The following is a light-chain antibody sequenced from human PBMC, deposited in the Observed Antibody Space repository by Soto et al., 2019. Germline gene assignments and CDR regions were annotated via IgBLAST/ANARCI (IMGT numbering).Light chain of an antibody. CDR2: EVT. Sequence: QSALTQPASVSGSPGQSITISCTGTSSDVGGYDYVSWYQQHPGKAPKLMIFEVTNRPSGVSNRFSGSKSGNTASLTISGLRAEDEADYCSSFRSTSTLPYVFGTGTKLTVL. CDR3: SSFRSTSTLPYV. V-gene: IGLV2-14*01. J-gene: IGLJ1*01. CDR1: SSDVGGYDY.